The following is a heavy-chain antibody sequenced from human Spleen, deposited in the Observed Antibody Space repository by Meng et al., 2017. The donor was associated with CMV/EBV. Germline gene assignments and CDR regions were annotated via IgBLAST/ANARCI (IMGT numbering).Heavy chain of an antibody. CDR2: ISAYNGNT. V-gene: IGHV1-18*01. CDR3: ARDTFGVATQEGDWFDP. J-gene: IGHJ5*02. CDR1: GYTFTSYG. D-gene: IGHD5-12*01. Sequence: ASVKVSCKASGYTFTSYGISWVRQAPGQGLEWMGWISAYNGNTNYAQNLQGRVTMTTDTSTTTAYMELRSLRSDDTAVYYCARDTFGVATQEGDWFDPWGQGTLVTVSS.